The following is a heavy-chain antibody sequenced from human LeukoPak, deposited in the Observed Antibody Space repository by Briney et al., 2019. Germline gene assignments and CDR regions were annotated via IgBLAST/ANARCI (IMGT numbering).Heavy chain of an antibody. V-gene: IGHV4-30-2*01. CDR1: GGSISSGGYY. Sequence: SQTLSLTCTVSGGSISSGGYYWSWIRQPPGKGLEWIGYIYHSGSTYYNPSLKSRVTISVDRSKNQFSLKLSSVTAADTAVYYCARGRIAAAGSSYAFDIWGQGTMVTVSS. J-gene: IGHJ3*02. CDR3: ARGRIAAAGSSYAFDI. D-gene: IGHD6-13*01. CDR2: IYHSGST.